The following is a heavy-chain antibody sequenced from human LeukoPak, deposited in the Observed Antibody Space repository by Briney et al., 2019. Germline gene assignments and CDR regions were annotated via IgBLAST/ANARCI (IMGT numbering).Heavy chain of an antibody. CDR3: ARLYGSGSYPFDY. Sequence: PGGSLRLSCAASGFTFSSYWMHWVRQAPGKGLVWVSRINSDGITTSYADSVKGRFTISRDNSKNMLYLQMNSLRAEDTAVYYCARLYGSGSYPFDYWGQGTLVTVSS. V-gene: IGHV3-74*01. J-gene: IGHJ4*02. CDR1: GFTFSSYW. D-gene: IGHD3-10*01. CDR2: INSDGITT.